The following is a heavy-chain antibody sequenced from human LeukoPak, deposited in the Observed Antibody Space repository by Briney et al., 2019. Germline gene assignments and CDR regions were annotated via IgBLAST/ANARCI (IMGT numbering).Heavy chain of an antibody. CDR2: IKSKSDGRTA. CDR1: GLTFSNAW. J-gene: IGHJ4*02. D-gene: IGHD4-17*01. CDR3: TTDDGDYGGGFDY. V-gene: IGHV3-15*01. Sequence: GGSLRLSCAASGLTFSNAWMSWVRQAPGKGLEWVGRIKSKSDGRTADYAAPVKGKFTISRDDSKNTVYLQMNSLKTEDTAVYYCTTDDGDYGGGFDYWGQGTLVTVSS.